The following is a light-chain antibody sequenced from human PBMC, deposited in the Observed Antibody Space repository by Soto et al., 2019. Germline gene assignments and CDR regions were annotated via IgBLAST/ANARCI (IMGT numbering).Light chain of an antibody. CDR3: AAWDDSLKVV. CDR2: SNN. J-gene: IGLJ2*01. V-gene: IGLV1-44*01. CDR1: SSNIGSNT. Sequence: QSVLTQPPSASGTPGQRVTISCSGSSSNIGSNTVNWYQQLPGTAPKLLIYSNNQRPSGVPDRFSGSKSGTSASLAIIGLQSEDEADYYCAAWDDSLKVVFGGGTKLTVL.